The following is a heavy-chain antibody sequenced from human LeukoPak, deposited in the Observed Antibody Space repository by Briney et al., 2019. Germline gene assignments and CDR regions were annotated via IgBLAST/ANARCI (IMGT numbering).Heavy chain of an antibody. V-gene: IGHV1-69*13. CDR2: IIPIFGTA. Sequence: ASVKVSCKASGSTFSSYAISWVRQAPGQGLEWMGGIIPIFGTANYAQKFQGRVTITADESTSTAYMELSSLRSEDTAVYYCARSPVGLTPIVVVPAAMDYYGMDVWGQGTTVTVSS. CDR1: GSTFSSYA. D-gene: IGHD2-2*01. J-gene: IGHJ6*02. CDR3: ARSPVGLTPIVVVPAAMDYYGMDV.